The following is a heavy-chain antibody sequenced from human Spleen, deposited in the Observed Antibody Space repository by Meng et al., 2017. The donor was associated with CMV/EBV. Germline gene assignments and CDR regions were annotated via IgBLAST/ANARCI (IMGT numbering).Heavy chain of an antibody. D-gene: IGHD2-8*01. V-gene: IGHV3-21*01. CDR3: ARDSGYCTNAVCYYFGMDV. CDR1: GFIFNNHS. CDR2: ISSRSNHI. J-gene: IGHJ6*02. Sequence: GGSLRLSCVGSGFIFNNHSLNWVRQAPGKGLEWVSSISSRSNHIYYADSLKGRFTVSRDNAKNTLYLQMNSLRAEDTAVYYCARDSGYCTNAVCYYFGMDVWGQGTTVTVSS.